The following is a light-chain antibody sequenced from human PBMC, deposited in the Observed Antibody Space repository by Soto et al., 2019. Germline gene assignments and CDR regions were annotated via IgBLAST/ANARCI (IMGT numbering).Light chain of an antibody. J-gene: IGKJ1*01. Sequence: DIVITQSPYSLAVSLLDRATINCKSRQRVLYSSNNKNYLAWDQQKPGQPHKLIIYWACTRECGVPDRFSGSGSGTDLTLTISSLKAEDVEVYYCQQYYSTLTWTFGQGTKVDIK. CDR1: QRVLYSSNNKNY. CDR3: QQYYSTLTWT. V-gene: IGKV4-1*01. CDR2: WAC.